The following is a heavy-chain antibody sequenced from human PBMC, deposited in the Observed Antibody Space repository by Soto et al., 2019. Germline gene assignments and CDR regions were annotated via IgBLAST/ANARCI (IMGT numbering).Heavy chain of an antibody. J-gene: IGHJ3*02. D-gene: IGHD3-10*01. Sequence: QMQLVQSGPEVKKPGTSVKVSCKASGFTFTSSAVQWVRQARGQRLEWIGWIVVGSGNTNYAQKFQERVTITRDMSKSTAFMELSSLRSEDTAVYYCAAMYYGSGSYYGDAFDIWGQGTMVTVSS. CDR1: GFTFTSSA. CDR3: AAMYYGSGSYYGDAFDI. V-gene: IGHV1-58*01. CDR2: IVVGSGNT.